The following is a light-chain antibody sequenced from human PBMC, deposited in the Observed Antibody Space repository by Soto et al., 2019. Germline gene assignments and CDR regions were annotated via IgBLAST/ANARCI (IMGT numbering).Light chain of an antibody. V-gene: IGKV1-5*01. J-gene: IGKJ1*01. CDR3: QQYNTYWT. CDR2: DAS. Sequence: DIQMTQSPSSLSASVGDSVTVTCRASQPIGTSLHWYQQKPGKAPKVLIYDASSLESGVPSRFSGGGSGTEFTLIISSLQPDDFATYYCQQYNTYWTFGQGTKVDIK. CDR1: QPIGTS.